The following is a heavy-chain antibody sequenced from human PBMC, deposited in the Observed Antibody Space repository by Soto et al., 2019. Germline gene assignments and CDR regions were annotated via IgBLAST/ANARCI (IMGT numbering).Heavy chain of an antibody. CDR1: GGSFSGYY. CDR2: INHSGST. V-gene: IGHV4-34*01. D-gene: IGHD6-13*01. Sequence: PSETLSLTCAVYGGSFSGYYWSWIRQPPGKGLEWIGEINHSGSTNYNPSLKSRVTISVDTSKNQFSLKLSSVTAADTAVYYCARGLGAAAAHQYGSWGKGTLVTVS. CDR3: ARGLGAAAAHQYGS. J-gene: IGHJ5*02.